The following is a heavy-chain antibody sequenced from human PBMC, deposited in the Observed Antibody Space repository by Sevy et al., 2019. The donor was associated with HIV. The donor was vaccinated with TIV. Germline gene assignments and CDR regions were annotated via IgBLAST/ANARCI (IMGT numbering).Heavy chain of an antibody. V-gene: IGHV3-21*01. CDR1: GFTFSSYS. Sequence: GGSLRLSCAASGFTFSSYSMNWVRQAPGKGLEWVSSISSSSSYIYYANSVKGRFTISRDNAKNSLYLQMNSLRAEDTAVYYCARVFGDDSSGYQMVGGGYFDYWGQGTLVTVSS. CDR3: ARVFGDDSSGYQMVGGGYFDY. D-gene: IGHD3-22*01. J-gene: IGHJ4*02. CDR2: ISSSSSYI.